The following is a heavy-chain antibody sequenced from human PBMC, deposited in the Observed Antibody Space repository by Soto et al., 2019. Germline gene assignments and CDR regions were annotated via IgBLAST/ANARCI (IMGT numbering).Heavy chain of an antibody. Sequence: EVQLVESGGGLVKPGGSLRLSCAASGFTFSSYSMNWVRQAPGKGLEWVSSISSSSSYIYYADSVKGRFTISRDNAKNSLYRKMNSLRAEDTAVYYCARDRVDTSMYAYGMDVWGQGTTVTVSS. J-gene: IGHJ6*02. CDR3: ARDRVDTSMYAYGMDV. D-gene: IGHD5-18*01. V-gene: IGHV3-21*01. CDR2: ISSSSSYI. CDR1: GFTFSSYS.